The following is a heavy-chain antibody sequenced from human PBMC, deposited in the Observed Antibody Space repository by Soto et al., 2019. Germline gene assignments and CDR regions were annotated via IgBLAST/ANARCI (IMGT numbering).Heavy chain of an antibody. J-gene: IGHJ5*02. Sequence: TLSLTCTVSGASISGFYWSWIRKSAGKGLEWIGRIYATGTTDYNPSLKSRVMMSVDTSKKQFSLKLRSVTAADTAVYYCVRDGTKTLRDWFDPWGQGISVTVSS. CDR1: GASISGFY. D-gene: IGHD1-1*01. CDR2: IYATGTT. V-gene: IGHV4-4*07. CDR3: VRDGTKTLRDWFDP.